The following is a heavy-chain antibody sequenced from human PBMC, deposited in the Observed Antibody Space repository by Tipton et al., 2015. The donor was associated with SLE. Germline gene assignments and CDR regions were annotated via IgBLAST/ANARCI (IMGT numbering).Heavy chain of an antibody. Sequence: TLSLTCTVSGDSISSCVYYWNWIRQPPGKGLEWIGNIDYSGSTHDNPSLKSRVTTSVDTSKNQFSLKLNSVTAADTAVYYCARRPMGLAAFDIWGQGTVVTVSS. CDR2: IDYSGST. CDR3: ARRPMGLAAFDI. J-gene: IGHJ3*02. V-gene: IGHV4-39*07. CDR1: GDSISSCVYY. D-gene: IGHD3-16*01.